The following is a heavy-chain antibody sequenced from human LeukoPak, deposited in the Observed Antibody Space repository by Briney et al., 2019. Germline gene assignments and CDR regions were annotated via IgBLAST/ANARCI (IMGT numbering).Heavy chain of an antibody. CDR2: ISNDGSNK. V-gene: IGHV3-30*03. D-gene: IGHD5-12*01. J-gene: IGHJ4*02. CDR1: GFTFTTYG. CDR3: ARQRGYSHCLDY. Sequence: GGSLRLSCAASGFTFTTYGMHWVGQAPGKGLEWVAVISNDGSNKFYGDSVKGRFTISRDKSKNTLYLQMNSLRAEDTAVYFCARQRGYSHCLDYWGQGTLVTVSS.